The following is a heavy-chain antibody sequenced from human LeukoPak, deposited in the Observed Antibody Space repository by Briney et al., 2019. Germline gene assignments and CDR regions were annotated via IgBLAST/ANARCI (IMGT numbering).Heavy chain of an antibody. V-gene: IGHV1-18*01. CDR1: AYTFTNYG. J-gene: IGHJ4*02. D-gene: IGHD4-23*01. CDR3: ARDDEDYGGNSELDY. CDR2: ISAYNGNT. Sequence: GASVKVSCKASAYTFTNYGISWVRQAPGQGLEWMGWISAYNGNTNYAQKLQGRVTMTTDTSTSAAYMELRSLRSDGTAVYYCARDDEDYGGNSELDYWGQGTLVTVSS.